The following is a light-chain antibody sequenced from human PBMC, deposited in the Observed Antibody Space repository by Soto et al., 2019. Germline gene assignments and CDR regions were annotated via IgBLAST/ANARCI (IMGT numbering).Light chain of an antibody. J-gene: IGKJ4*01. Sequence: EIVMTQSPATLSVSPGEGATLSCRARQSVGTNLAWYQQTPGQAPSLLIYGSTRATGIPARFSGSGSGTEFTLTITSLQSEDFAVYYCQQYGTSPPTFGGGTKVDIK. V-gene: IGKV3-15*01. CDR2: GS. CDR3: QQYGTSPPT. CDR1: QSVGTN.